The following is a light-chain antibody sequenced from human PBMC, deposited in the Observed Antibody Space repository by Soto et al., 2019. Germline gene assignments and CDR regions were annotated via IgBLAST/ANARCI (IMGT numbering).Light chain of an antibody. CDR3: LLTYSGARV. CDR1: TGAVTTDHF. Sequence: QAVVTQEPSLTVSPGGTVTLTCGSSTGAVTTDHFPYWFQQKPGQAPRTLIYDTNNKYSWTPARFSGSLLGDKAALTLSGSQPEDEADYYCLLTYSGARVFGGGTKLTVL. CDR2: DTN. J-gene: IGLJ3*02. V-gene: IGLV7-46*01.